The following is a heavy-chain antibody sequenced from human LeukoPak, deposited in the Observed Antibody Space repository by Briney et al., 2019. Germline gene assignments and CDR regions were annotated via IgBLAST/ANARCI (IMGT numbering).Heavy chain of an antibody. D-gene: IGHD3-22*01. CDR1: GFTFTIYS. CDR2: ISSRSSYI. CDR3: ARDRGRYDSSGYYYEGYFDY. V-gene: IGHV3-21*01. Sequence: GGTLRLSCAASGFTFTIYSMNWVRQAPGKGLEWVSCISSRSSYIYYADSVKGRFTISRDNAKNSLYLQMNSLRAEDTAVYYCARDRGRYDSSGYYYEGYFDYWGQGTLVTVSS. J-gene: IGHJ4*02.